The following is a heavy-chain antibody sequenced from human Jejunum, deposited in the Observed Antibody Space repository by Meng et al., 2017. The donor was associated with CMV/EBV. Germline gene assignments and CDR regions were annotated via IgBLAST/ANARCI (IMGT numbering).Heavy chain of an antibody. J-gene: IGHJ6*02. CDR1: YW. D-gene: IGHD3-22*01. CDR3: ARPYYYDSSGYYYYYYGMDV. V-gene: IGHV3-21*01. CDR2: ISSSSSYI. Sequence: YWMSWVRQAPGEGLEWVSSISSSSSYIYYADSVKGRFTISRDNAKNSLYLQMNSLRAEDTAVYYCARPYYYDSSGYYYYYYGMDVWGQGTTGTVSS.